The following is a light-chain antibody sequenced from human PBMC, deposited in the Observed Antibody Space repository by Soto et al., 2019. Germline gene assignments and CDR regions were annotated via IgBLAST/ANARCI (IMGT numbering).Light chain of an antibody. J-gene: IGKJ1*01. V-gene: IGKV3-15*01. Sequence: VITQSPATLSVSPGERATLSCRASQNLRSSLAWYQQKPGQAPRLLIYGASTRATGIPARFSGSGSGTEFTLTISSLQSEDFAVYFCQQYDIWPQTFGQGTKVDI. CDR1: QNLRSS. CDR3: QQYDIWPQT. CDR2: GAS.